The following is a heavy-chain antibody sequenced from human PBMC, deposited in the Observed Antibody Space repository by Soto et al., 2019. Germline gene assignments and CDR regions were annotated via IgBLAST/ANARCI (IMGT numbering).Heavy chain of an antibody. J-gene: IGHJ6*02. CDR3: ARDDRETTAPTGYHYYYYGMDV. D-gene: IGHD3-9*01. V-gene: IGHV4-4*02. Sequence: SETLSLTCVVSGGSISSSNWWSWVRQSPGKGLEWIGEIYHSGTTNYNPSLKSRVTISVDKSKNQFSLKLISVTAADTAVYFCARDDRETTAPTGYHYYYYGMDVWGQGTTVTVSS. CDR2: IYHSGTT. CDR1: GGSISSSNW.